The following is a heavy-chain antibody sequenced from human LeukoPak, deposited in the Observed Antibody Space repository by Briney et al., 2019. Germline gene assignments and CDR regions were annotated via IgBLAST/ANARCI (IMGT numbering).Heavy chain of an antibody. CDR2: ISSSGSTI. D-gene: IGHD4-17*01. J-gene: IGHJ4*02. CDR1: GFTFSDYY. CDR3: ARDRNYGDPFDY. Sequence: PGGSLRLSCAASGFTFSDYYMSWIRQAPGKGLEWVSYISSSGSTICYADSVKGRFTISRDNAKNSLYLQMDSLRAEDTAVYYCARDRNYGDPFDYWGQGTLVTVSS. V-gene: IGHV3-11*01.